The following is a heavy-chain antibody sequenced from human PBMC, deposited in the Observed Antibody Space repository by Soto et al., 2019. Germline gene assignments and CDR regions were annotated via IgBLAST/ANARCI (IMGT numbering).Heavy chain of an antibody. CDR1: GYTFTGYY. CDR2: INPNSGGT. J-gene: IGHJ4*02. D-gene: IGHD3-9*01. CDR3: ARDNDWAFDY. Sequence: GASVKVSCKASGYTFTGYYMHWVRQAPGQGLEWMGWINPNSGGTNYAQKFQGWVTMTRDTSISTAYMELSRLRAEDTAVYYCARDNDWAFDYWGQGTLVTVSS. V-gene: IGHV1-2*04.